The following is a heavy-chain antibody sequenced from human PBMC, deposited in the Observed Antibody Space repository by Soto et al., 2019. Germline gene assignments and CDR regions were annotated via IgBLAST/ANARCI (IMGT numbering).Heavy chain of an antibody. CDR3: ARGHLLEWSTRLGTDV. V-gene: IGHV1-69*06. D-gene: IGHD3-3*01. CDR2: IIPIFGTA. CDR1: GGTFSSYA. Sequence: ASVKVSCKASGGTFSSYAISWVRQAPGQGLEWMGGIIPIFGTANYAQKFQGRVTITADKSTSTAYMELSSLRSEDTAVYYCARGHLLEWSTRLGTDVWGKGPTVTVSS. J-gene: IGHJ6*04.